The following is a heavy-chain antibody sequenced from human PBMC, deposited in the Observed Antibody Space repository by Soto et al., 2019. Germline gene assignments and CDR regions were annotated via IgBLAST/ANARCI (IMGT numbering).Heavy chain of an antibody. V-gene: IGHV1-18*01. CDR3: ARDLVVVVPAAPWNYYYGMDV. CDR1: GYTFTSYG. J-gene: IGHJ6*02. Sequence: AASVKVSCKASGYTFTSYGISWVRQAPGQGLEWMGWISAYNGNTNYAQKLQGRVTMTTDTSTSTAYMELRSLRSDDTAVYYCARDLVVVVPAAPWNYYYGMDVWGQGTTVTVSS. CDR2: ISAYNGNT. D-gene: IGHD2-2*01.